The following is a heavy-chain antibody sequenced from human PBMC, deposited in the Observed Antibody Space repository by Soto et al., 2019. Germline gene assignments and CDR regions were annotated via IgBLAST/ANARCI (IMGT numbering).Heavy chain of an antibody. J-gene: IGHJ4*02. Sequence: QVQLQQWGAGLLKPSETLSLTCAVYSGSFSGYYWSWIRQAPGKGLEWIGELYQGLSIIYNPSLESRVTISGDSSKNQFSLKLRSVTAADTAVYYCARHGGYYFDYWGQGTLVTVSS. V-gene: IGHV4-34*01. CDR2: LYQGLSI. CDR1: SGSFSGYY. D-gene: IGHD3-16*01. CDR3: ARHGGYYFDY.